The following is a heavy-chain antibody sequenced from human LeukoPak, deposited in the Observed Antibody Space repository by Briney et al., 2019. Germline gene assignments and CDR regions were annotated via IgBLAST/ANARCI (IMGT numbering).Heavy chain of an antibody. Sequence: GGSLRLSCAASGFTDSSKYMSWVRQAPGKGLEWVSVISSGGSTYYADSVEGRFTISRDNSKNTLYLQMSSLSAEDTAVYYCARQSGNCVYFDYWGQGTLVTVSS. CDR2: ISSGGST. D-gene: IGHD1-26*01. CDR1: GFTDSSKY. V-gene: IGHV3-53*01. CDR3: ARQSGNCVYFDY. J-gene: IGHJ4*02.